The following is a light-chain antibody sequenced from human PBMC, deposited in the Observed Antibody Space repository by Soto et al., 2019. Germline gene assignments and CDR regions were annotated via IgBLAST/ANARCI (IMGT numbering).Light chain of an antibody. CDR3: QQCRNWPRT. V-gene: IGKV3-15*01. Sequence: EIVMTQSPATLSVSPGEGATLSCKASQTVYNNLAWYQQRPGQPPRLLIYDASTSATGISARFSGSGYGTEFTLTISSLQSEDFAVYFCQQCRNWPRTFGGGTKVEIK. CDR1: QTVYNN. CDR2: DAS. J-gene: IGKJ4*01.